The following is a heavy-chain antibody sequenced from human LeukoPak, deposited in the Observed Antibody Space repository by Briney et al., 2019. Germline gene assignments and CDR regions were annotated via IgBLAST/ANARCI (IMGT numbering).Heavy chain of an antibody. CDR2: IRSKTYGGTS. Sequence: GGSLRLSCTASGFTFGDYAMNWVRQAPGKGLEWVGFIRSKTYGGTSAYAASVKGRFTISRDDSKNIAYLQMNSLKTEDTAVYYCSRQIRATTDYFDYWGQGTLVTVSS. D-gene: IGHD5-12*01. CDR3: SRQIRATTDYFDY. V-gene: IGHV3-49*04. J-gene: IGHJ4*02. CDR1: GFTFGDYA.